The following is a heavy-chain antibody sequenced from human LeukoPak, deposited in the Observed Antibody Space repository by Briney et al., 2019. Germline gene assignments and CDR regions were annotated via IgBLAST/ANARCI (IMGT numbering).Heavy chain of an antibody. CDR1: GGSISSYY. J-gene: IGHJ4*02. V-gene: IGHV4-59*01. D-gene: IGHD4-17*01. Sequence: SETLSLTCTVSGGSISSYYWSWIRQPPGKGLEWIGYIYYSGSTNYNPSLKSRVTISVDTSKNQFSLKLSSVTAADTAVYYCARMSLYDYGDYFDYWGQGTLVTVSS. CDR3: ARMSLYDYGDYFDY. CDR2: IYYSGST.